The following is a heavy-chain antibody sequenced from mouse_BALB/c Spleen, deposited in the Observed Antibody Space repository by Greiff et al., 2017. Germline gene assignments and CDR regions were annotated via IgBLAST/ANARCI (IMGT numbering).Heavy chain of an antibody. J-gene: IGHJ2*01. Sequence: EVKLQESGPGLVKPSQTVSLTCTVTGISITTGNYRWSWIRQFPGNKLEWIGYIYYSGTITYHPSLTSRTTITTDTSKNQFFLEMNSLTAEDTATYYCARVYYYGSIFDYWGQGTTLTVSS. D-gene: IGHD1-1*01. V-gene: IGHV3-5*02. CDR3: ARVYYYGSIFDY. CDR1: GISITTGNYR. CDR2: IYYSGTI.